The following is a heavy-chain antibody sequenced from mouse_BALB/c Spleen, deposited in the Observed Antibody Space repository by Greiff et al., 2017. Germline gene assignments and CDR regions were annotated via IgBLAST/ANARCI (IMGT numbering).Heavy chain of an antibody. CDR3: ARAYGEYAMDY. CDR2: INPYNDGT. Sequence: LVESGPELVKPGASVKMSCKASGYTFTSYVMHWVKQKPGQGLEWIGYINPYNDGTKYNEKFKGKATLTSDKSSSTAYMELSSLTSEDSAVYYCARAYGEYAMDYWGQGTSVTVSS. J-gene: IGHJ4*01. CDR1: GYTFTSYV. D-gene: IGHD1-1*01. V-gene: IGHV1-14*01.